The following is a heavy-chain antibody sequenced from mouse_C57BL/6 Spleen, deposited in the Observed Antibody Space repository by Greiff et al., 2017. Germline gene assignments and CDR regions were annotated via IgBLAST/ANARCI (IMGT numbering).Heavy chain of an antibody. D-gene: IGHD1-1*01. CDR1: GYAFTNYL. J-gene: IGHJ3*01. V-gene: IGHV1-54*01. Sequence: QVQLQQSGAELVRPGTSVKVSCKASGYAFTNYLIAWVKQRPGQGLEWIGVINPGSGGTNYNEKFKGKATLTADKSSSTAYMQLSSLTSEDSAVYFCARPHYGSSPAWFAYWGQGTLVTVSA. CDR3: ARPHYGSSPAWFAY. CDR2: INPGSGGT.